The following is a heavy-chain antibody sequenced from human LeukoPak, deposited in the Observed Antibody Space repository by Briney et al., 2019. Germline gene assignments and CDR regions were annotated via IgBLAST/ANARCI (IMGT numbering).Heavy chain of an antibody. V-gene: IGHV1-24*01. CDR3: ATTKYSSGWKYYFDY. CDR1: GYTLTELS. D-gene: IGHD6-19*01. CDR2: FDPEDGET. J-gene: IGHJ4*02. Sequence: ASVKVSCKVSGYTLTELSMHWVRQAPGKGLEWMGGFDPEDGETIYAQKFQGRVTMTEDTSTDTAYMELSSLRSEDTAVYYCATTKYSSGWKYYFDYWGQGTLVTVSS.